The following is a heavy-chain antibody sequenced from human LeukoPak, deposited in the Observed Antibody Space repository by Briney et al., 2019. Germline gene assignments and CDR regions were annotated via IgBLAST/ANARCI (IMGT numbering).Heavy chain of an antibody. CDR3: ARDGGYDFWSGYRDY. CDR1: GFTFSSYA. D-gene: IGHD3-3*01. V-gene: IGHV3-30-3*01. CDR2: ISYDGSNK. J-gene: IGHJ4*02. Sequence: GGSLRLSCAASGFTFSSYAMHWVRQAPGKGLEWVAVISYDGSNKYDADSVKGRFTISRGNSKNTLYLQMNRLRAEDTAVYYCARDGGYDFWSGYRDYWGQGTLVTVS.